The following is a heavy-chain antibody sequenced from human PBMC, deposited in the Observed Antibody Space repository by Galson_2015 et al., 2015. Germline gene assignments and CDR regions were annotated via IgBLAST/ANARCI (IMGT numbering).Heavy chain of an antibody. V-gene: IGHV3-23*01. CDR1: GFTFSSYA. D-gene: IGHD2-15*01. Sequence: SLRLSCAASGFTFSSYAMSWVRQAPGKGLEWVSAISGSGGSTYYEDSVKGRFTISRDSSKNTLYLQMNSLRAEDTAVYYCAKVKGYCSGDNFYSDYYYGMDVWGQGTTVPVSS. CDR3: AKVKGYCSGDNFYSDYYYGMDV. J-gene: IGHJ6*02. CDR2: ISGSGGST.